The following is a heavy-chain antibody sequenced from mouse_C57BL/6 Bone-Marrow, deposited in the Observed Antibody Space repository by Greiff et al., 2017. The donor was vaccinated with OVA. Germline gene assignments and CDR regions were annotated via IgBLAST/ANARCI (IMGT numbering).Heavy chain of an antibody. V-gene: IGHV1-55*01. CDR2: LYPGSGST. Sequence: QVQLQQPGAELVKPGASVKMSCKASGYTFTSYWINWVKQRPGQGLEWIGDLYPGSGSTNYNEKFKSKATLTVDTSSSTAYMQLSSLTSEDAAVYYCARRQLRHAMDYWGQGTSVTVSS. J-gene: IGHJ4*01. D-gene: IGHD3-2*02. CDR3: ARRQLRHAMDY. CDR1: GYTFTSYW.